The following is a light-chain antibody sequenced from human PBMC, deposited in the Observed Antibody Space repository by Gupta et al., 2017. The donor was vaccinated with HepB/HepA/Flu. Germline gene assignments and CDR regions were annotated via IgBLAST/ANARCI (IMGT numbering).Light chain of an antibody. CDR1: QSVSSY. CDR2: DAS. J-gene: IGKJ3*01. Sequence: EIAFTQSPATLSLSPGERATLSCRASQSVSSYLAWYQQKPGQAPRLLIYDASNRATGIPARFSGSGSGTDFTLTISSLEPEDFAVYYCQQRSNWPPLFGPGTKVDIK. V-gene: IGKV3-11*01. CDR3: QQRSNWPPL.